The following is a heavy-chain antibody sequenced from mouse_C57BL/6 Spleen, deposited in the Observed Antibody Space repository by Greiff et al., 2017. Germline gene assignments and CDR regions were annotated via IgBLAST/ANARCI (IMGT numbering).Heavy chain of an antibody. V-gene: IGHV5-17*01. CDR1: GFTFSDYG. J-gene: IGHJ1*03. CDR2: ISSGSSTI. CDR3: ARPGIYYDYDWYFDV. D-gene: IGHD2-4*01. Sequence: EVHLVESGGGLVKPGGSLKLSCAASGFTFSDYGMHWVRQAPEKGLEWVAYISSGSSTIYYADTVKGRFTISRDNAKNTLFLQMTSLRSEDTAMYYCARPGIYYDYDWYFDVWGTGTTVTVSS.